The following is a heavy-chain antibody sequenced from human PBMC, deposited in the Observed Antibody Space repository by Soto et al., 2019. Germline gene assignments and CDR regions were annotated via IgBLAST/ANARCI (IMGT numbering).Heavy chain of an antibody. V-gene: IGHV1-18*01. Sequence: ASVKVSCKASGYTFTSYGISWVRQAPGQGLEWMGWISAYNGNTNYAQKLQGRVTMTTDTSTSTAYMELRSLRSDDTAVYYCARDYNLGSGSSFIFTDAFDIWGQGTMVTVSS. CDR1: GYTFTSYG. D-gene: IGHD3-10*01. J-gene: IGHJ3*02. CDR2: ISAYNGNT. CDR3: ARDYNLGSGSSFIFTDAFDI.